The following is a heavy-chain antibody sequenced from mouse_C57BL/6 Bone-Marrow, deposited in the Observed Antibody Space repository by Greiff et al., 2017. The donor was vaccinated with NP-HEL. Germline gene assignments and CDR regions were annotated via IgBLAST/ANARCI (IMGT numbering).Heavy chain of an antibody. CDR1: GFTFSSYA. J-gene: IGHJ4*01. V-gene: IGHV5-4*03. D-gene: IGHD2-13*01. CDR2: ISDGGSYT. CDR3: ARAQFDYPKAMDY. Sequence: EVMLVESGGGLVKPGGSLKLSCAASGFTFSSYAMSWVRQTPEKRLEWVATISDGGSYTYYPDNVKGRFTISRDNAKNNLYLQMSHLKSEDTAMYYCARAQFDYPKAMDYWGQGTSVTVSS.